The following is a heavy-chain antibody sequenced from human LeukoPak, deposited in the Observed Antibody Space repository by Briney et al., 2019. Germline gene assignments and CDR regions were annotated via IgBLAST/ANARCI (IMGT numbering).Heavy chain of an antibody. CDR1: GYTLTELS. CDR3: ATDRDSSGTDAIDI. V-gene: IGHV1-24*01. CDR2: FDPEDGET. J-gene: IGHJ3*02. Sequence: GASVKVSCKVSGYTLTELSMHWVRQAPGKGLEWMGGFDPEDGETIYAQKFQGRVTMTEDTSTDTAYMELSSLRSEDTAVYYCATDRDSSGTDAIDIWGQGTMVTVSS. D-gene: IGHD3-22*01.